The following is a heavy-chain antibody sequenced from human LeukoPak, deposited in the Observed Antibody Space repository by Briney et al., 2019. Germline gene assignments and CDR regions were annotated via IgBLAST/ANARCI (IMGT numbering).Heavy chain of an antibody. J-gene: IGHJ4*02. CDR2: ISVYNANT. Sequence: GASVKVSCNASGYRFSNYDISWVRQAPGQGLEWMGWISVYNANTNYAQKIQGRFTMTTDTSTSTAYMELRSLRSVDTAVYYCARDHWPTPSYFDYWGQGTLVTVSS. CDR1: GYRFSNYD. V-gene: IGHV1-18*01. CDR3: ARDHWPTPSYFDY. D-gene: IGHD1-1*01.